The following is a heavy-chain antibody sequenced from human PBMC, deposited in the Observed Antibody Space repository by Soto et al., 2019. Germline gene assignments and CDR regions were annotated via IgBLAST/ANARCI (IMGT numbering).Heavy chain of an antibody. V-gene: IGHV3-21*01. D-gene: IGHD3-22*01. CDR2: VTSSSGSM. Sequence: PGGSLRLSCAASGFTFNRYSMNWVRQAPGKGLEWVSSVTSSSGSMLYADSVKGRFTISRDDAKDSLFLQMNSLRADDTAVYYCAREADFASSGYVLDYWGQGTLVTVSS. J-gene: IGHJ4*02. CDR1: GFTFNRYS. CDR3: AREADFASSGYVLDY.